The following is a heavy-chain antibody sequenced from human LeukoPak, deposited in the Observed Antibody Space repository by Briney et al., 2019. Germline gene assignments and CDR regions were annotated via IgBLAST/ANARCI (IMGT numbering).Heavy chain of an antibody. V-gene: IGHV3-66*02. CDR2: IYSDGVT. CDR1: GFIVNAYG. Sequence: PGGSLRLSCAASGFIVNAYGMSWVRQAPGKGLAWVSLIYSDGVTQYADSVKGRFTISRDSSKNTLYLQMNSLRDEDTAVYFCARDRAEGKTWVEFDPWGQGTLVTVSS. J-gene: IGHJ5*02. CDR3: ARDRAEGKTWVEFDP.